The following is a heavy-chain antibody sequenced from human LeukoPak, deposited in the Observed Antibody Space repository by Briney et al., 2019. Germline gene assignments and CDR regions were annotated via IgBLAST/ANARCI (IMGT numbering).Heavy chain of an antibody. J-gene: IGHJ4*02. CDR3: AKGVKEWLAGYYFDC. D-gene: IGHD3-3*01. CDR2: ISLDGSNK. CDR1: GFTFSDYG. V-gene: IGHV3-30*18. Sequence: GGSLRLSCAASGFTFSDYGMHWVRQTPGKGLEGVAIISLDGSNKYYVDSVKGRFTISRDNSKNTLYLKMNSVRAEDTAVYYCAKGVKEWLAGYYFDCWGQGTLVTVSS.